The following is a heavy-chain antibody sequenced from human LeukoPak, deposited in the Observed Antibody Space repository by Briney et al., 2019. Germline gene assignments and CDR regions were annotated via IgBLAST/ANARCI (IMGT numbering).Heavy chain of an antibody. CDR2: INGDGSST. J-gene: IGHJ4*02. CDR1: GFTFRSYW. Sequence: PGGSLRLSCAASGFTFRSYWMHWVRQAPGKGLVWVSRINGDGSSTSYADSVKGRFTISRDNGKKELYLQINSLGAEDTAVYYCAVKGGFNDWDAPFDYWGQGTLVTVSS. D-gene: IGHD3-9*01. V-gene: IGHV3-74*01. CDR3: AVKGGFNDWDAPFDY.